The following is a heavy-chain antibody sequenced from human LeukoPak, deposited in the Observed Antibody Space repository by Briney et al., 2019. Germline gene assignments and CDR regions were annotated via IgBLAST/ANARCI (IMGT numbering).Heavy chain of an antibody. V-gene: IGHV6-1*01. CDR2: TYYRSKWYN. Sequence: SQTLSLTCAISGDSVSSNSAAWNWIRQSPSRGLEWLGRTYYRSKWYNDYALSVKSRITINPDTSKNQSSLQLNSVTPEDTAVYYCARSGMVRGPYYFDYWGQGTLVTVSS. D-gene: IGHD3-10*01. CDR3: ARSGMVRGPYYFDY. J-gene: IGHJ4*02. CDR1: GDSVSSNSAA.